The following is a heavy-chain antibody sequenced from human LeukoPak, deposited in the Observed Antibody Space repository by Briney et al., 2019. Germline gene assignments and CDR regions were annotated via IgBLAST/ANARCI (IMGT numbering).Heavy chain of an antibody. V-gene: IGHV1-2*02. CDR2: INPNSGGT. CDR1: RYTFTGYY. J-gene: IGHJ4*02. CDR3: ARLGYCSSTSCFLFDY. D-gene: IGHD2-2*01. Sequence: ASVKVSCKASRYTFTGYYMHWVRQAPGQGLEWMGWINPNSGGTNYAQKFQGRVTMSRDTSISTAYMELSRLRSDDTAVYYCARLGYCSSTSCFLFDYWGQGTLVTVSS.